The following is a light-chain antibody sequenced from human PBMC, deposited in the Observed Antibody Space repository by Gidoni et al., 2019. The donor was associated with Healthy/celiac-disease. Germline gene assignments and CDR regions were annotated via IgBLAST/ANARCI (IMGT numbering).Light chain of an antibody. CDR1: NFGDKS. Sequence: SYELTLPPSVYVAPGQTASITCPGDNFGDKSACWYQQRPGQSPVLVIYQDSKRPLGIPERFSGSNSGNTATLTISGTQAMDEADYYCQAWDSSTAVVFGGGTKLTVL. J-gene: IGLJ2*01. CDR3: QAWDSSTAVV. CDR2: QDS. V-gene: IGLV3-1*01.